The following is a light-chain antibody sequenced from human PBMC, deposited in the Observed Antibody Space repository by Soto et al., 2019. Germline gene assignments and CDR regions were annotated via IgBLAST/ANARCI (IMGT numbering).Light chain of an antibody. CDR2: EGT. V-gene: IGLV2-23*01. CDR1: SSDVGTYNL. J-gene: IGLJ1*01. Sequence: QSALTQPASVSGSPGQSITISCTGTSSDVGTYNLVSWYQQRPGKAPKLIISEGTRRPSGVFDRFSGSKSGNTASLSISGLQADDEADYYCCADAGNSRYVFGTGTKGTVL. CDR3: CADAGNSRYV.